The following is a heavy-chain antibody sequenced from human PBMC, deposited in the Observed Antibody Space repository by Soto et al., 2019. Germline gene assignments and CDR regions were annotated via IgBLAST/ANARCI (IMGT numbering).Heavy chain of an antibody. Sequence: QVQLVQSGAEVKKPGASVKVSCKASGYTFTGYYMHWVRLAPGQGIEWMGWINPNSGSTNSAQKLHGRVTMTRATPISTAYMELSRLRFDVTAVYYCAREGYSGYDGPSGGMDVWGQGTTVTVSS. CDR1: GYTFTGYY. D-gene: IGHD5-12*01. CDR2: INPNSGST. J-gene: IGHJ6*02. CDR3: AREGYSGYDGPSGGMDV. V-gene: IGHV1-2*02.